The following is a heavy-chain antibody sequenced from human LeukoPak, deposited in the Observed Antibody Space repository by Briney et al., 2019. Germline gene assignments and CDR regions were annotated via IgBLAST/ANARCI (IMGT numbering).Heavy chain of an antibody. CDR3: ARYGFASFDSSGSYQVWYFDL. Sequence: SETLSLTCTVSGGSIGDNYWSWIRQPPGKGLEWIGYITYTGSTNYNPSLKSRVTISLDTSKRQFSLKLSSLTAADTAVYYCARYGFASFDSSGSYQVWYFDLWGQGALVTVSS. V-gene: IGHV4-59*08. J-gene: IGHJ2*01. CDR2: ITYTGST. D-gene: IGHD3-22*01. CDR1: GGSIGDNY.